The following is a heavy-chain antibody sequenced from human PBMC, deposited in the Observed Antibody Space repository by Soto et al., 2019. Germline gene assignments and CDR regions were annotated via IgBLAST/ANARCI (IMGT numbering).Heavy chain of an antibody. J-gene: IGHJ4*02. Sequence: SVKVSCKASGGTFSSYSSSWVRQAPGQGLEWMGGIIPIFGTANYAQKFQGRVTITADESTSTAYMELSSLRSEDTAVYYCASEHYYDSSGTGLDYWGQGTLVTVSS. CDR3: ASEHYYDSSGTGLDY. CDR1: GGTFSSYS. V-gene: IGHV1-69*13. D-gene: IGHD3-22*01. CDR2: IIPIFGTA.